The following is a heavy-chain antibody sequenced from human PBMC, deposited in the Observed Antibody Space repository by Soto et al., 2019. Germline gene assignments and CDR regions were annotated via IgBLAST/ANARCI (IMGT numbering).Heavy chain of an antibody. CDR3: AKDRDSSGWWVLYYFDY. Sequence: GGSLRLSCAASGFTFSSYAMHWVRQAPGKGLEWVAVISYDGSNKYYADSVKGRFTISRDNSKNTLYLQMNSLRAEDTAVYYCAKDRDSSGWWVLYYFDYWGQGTLVTVSS. CDR1: GFTFSSYA. V-gene: IGHV3-30-3*01. J-gene: IGHJ4*02. D-gene: IGHD6-19*01. CDR2: ISYDGSNK.